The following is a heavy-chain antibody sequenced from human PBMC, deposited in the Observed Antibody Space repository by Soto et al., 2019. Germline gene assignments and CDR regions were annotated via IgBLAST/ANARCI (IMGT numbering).Heavy chain of an antibody. D-gene: IGHD6-13*01. Sequence: EVQLVESGGGLVQPGGSLRLSCAASGFTFSSYSMNWVRQAPGKGLEWVSYISSATTTIYYADSVKGRFTISRDNAKNSLYLQMNSLRADDTAVYYCARGIAAAGPKLDYWGKVTLVTVSS. CDR2: ISSATTTI. J-gene: IGHJ4*02. V-gene: IGHV3-48*01. CDR1: GFTFSSYS. CDR3: ARGIAAAGPKLDY.